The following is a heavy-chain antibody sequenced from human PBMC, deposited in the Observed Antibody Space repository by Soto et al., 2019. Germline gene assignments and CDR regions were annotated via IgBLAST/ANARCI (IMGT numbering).Heavy chain of an antibody. CDR1: GGSFNTYG. J-gene: IGHJ4*02. D-gene: IGHD3-16*01. V-gene: IGHV1-69*01. CDR3: GRLRLPMRYRGGVFDS. CDR2: IIPLLGTP. Sequence: QVQLVQSGAEMMKSGSSVKVSCKVSGGSFNTYGIGWGRQAPGQGLEWMGEIIPLLGTPNYAQRFQGRVTITADESTNTSLMELSSLGPGESAVYFWGRLRLPMRYRGGVFDSWGQGTLVTVSS.